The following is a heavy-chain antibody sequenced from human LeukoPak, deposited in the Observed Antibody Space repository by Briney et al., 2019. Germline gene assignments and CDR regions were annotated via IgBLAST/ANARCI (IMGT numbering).Heavy chain of an antibody. Sequence: SETLSLTCAVYGGSFSGYYWSWIRQPPGKGLEWIGEINHSGSTNYNPSLKSRVTISVDTSKNQFSLKLSSVTAADTAVYYCARVSYYDSSGNRGAFDYWGQGALVTVSS. V-gene: IGHV4-34*01. CDR3: ARVSYYDSSGNRGAFDY. CDR1: GGSFSGYY. D-gene: IGHD3-22*01. J-gene: IGHJ4*02. CDR2: INHSGST.